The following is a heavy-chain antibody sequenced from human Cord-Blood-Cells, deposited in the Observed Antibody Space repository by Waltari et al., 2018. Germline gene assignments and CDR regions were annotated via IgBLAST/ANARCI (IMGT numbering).Heavy chain of an antibody. D-gene: IGHD1-1*01. Sequence: QFQLVQSGAEVKRPGSSVKAPCTASGCTSSSYVIRWVGQAPGQGLEWMGGIIPILGIANYAQKFQGRVTITADESTSTAYMELSSLRSEDTAVYYCARDRELENSDAFDIWGQGTMVTVSS. CDR3: ARDRELENSDAFDI. J-gene: IGHJ3*02. CDR2: IIPILGIA. V-gene: IGHV1-69*04. CDR1: GCTSSSYV.